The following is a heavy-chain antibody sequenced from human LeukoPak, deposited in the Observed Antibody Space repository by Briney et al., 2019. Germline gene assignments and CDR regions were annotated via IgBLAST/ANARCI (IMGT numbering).Heavy chain of an antibody. D-gene: IGHD6-19*01. J-gene: IGHJ3*02. Sequence: PGGSLRLSCAASGFTFSSYSMNWVRQAPGKGLEWVSVIYSGGSTYYADSVKGRFTISRDNSKNTLYLQMNNLRAEDTAVYYCAKDLRVGSGWSDASDIWGQGTMVTVTS. CDR2: IYSGGST. CDR3: AKDLRVGSGWSDASDI. V-gene: IGHV3-53*01. CDR1: GFTFSSYS.